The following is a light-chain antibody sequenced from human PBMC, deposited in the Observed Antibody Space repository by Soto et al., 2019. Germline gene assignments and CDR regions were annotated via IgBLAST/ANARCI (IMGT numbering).Light chain of an antibody. CDR2: LGY. V-gene: IGKV2-28*01. CDR3: MQSLQTPIT. CDR1: QSLLHSNGYNY. J-gene: IGKJ5*01. Sequence: DLVMTQSPLSLPVTPGEPASISCRSSQSLLHSNGYNYLDWYLQKPGQSPQLLIYLGYNRASGVPDRFSGSGSGTDFTLKISRVEAEDVGVYYCMQSLQTPITFGQGTRLEIK.